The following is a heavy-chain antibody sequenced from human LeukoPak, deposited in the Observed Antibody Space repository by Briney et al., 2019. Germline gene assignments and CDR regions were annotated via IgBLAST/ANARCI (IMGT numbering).Heavy chain of an antibody. J-gene: IGHJ5*02. V-gene: IGHV3-23*01. D-gene: IGHD3-9*01. CDR2: ISGSGGST. CDR3: AKDGRYFDWLFSNWFDP. Sequence: GGSLRLSCAASGFTFSSYAMSWVRQAPGKGLEWVSAISGSGGSTYYADSVKGRSTISRDNSKNTLYLQMNSLRAEDTAVYYCAKDGRYFDWLFSNWFDPWGQGTLVTVSS. CDR1: GFTFSSYA.